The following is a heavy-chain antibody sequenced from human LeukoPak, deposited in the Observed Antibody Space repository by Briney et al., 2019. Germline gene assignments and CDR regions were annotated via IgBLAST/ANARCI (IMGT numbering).Heavy chain of an antibody. D-gene: IGHD1-1*01. Sequence: GGSLRLSCLASGFTFSDYYMSWVRQAPGKGLEWISYMSSRGHPIYYADSVKGRFTISRDNAKNTLYLQMHNLRADDTAVYFCARVGIALASPFDYWGLGTLVAVSS. CDR1: GFTFSDYY. J-gene: IGHJ4*02. V-gene: IGHV3-11*01. CDR2: MSSRGHPI. CDR3: ARVGIALASPFDY.